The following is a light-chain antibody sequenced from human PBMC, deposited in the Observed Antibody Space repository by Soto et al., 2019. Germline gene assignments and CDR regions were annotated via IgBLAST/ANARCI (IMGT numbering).Light chain of an antibody. V-gene: IGLV2-23*02. CDR1: SSDIGRYNL. CDR2: DVT. J-gene: IGLJ2*01. CDR3: CSHAGRGSVL. Sequence: QSALAQPASVSGSPGQSITISCTGTSSDIGRYNLVSWYQYPGEAPKLVIYDVTKRPSGVSDRFSASKSGNTASLTISGLQAEDEADYYCCSHAGRGSVLFGGGTQVTVL.